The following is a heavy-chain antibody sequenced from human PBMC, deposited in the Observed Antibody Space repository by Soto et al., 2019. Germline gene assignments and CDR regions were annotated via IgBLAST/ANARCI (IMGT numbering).Heavy chain of an antibody. CDR1: GGSISSVHW. J-gene: IGHJ4*02. D-gene: IGHD3-22*01. Sequence: SETLSLTCAVSGGSISSVHWWSWVRQPPGKGLEWIGEIYHSGSSNYNPSLKSRVTISVDKSKNQFSLTLSSVIAADTAMYYCARKGYYDSSAYSFDSWGQGTLVTVSS. V-gene: IGHV4-4*02. CDR2: IYHSGSS. CDR3: ARKGYYDSSAYSFDS.